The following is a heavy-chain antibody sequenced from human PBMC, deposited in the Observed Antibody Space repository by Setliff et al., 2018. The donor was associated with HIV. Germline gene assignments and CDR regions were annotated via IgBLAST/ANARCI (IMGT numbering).Heavy chain of an antibody. CDR3: ARQPGYSYGYYFDY. CDR1: GYSFSTYA. D-gene: IGHD5-18*01. Sequence: ASVKVSCKSSGYSFSTYAMHWVRQAPGQSLEWMGCINAGNGDTKHSQKFQDRVTITRDTSASTAYMELSSLRSEDTAVYYCARQPGYSYGYYFDYWGQGTLVTVSS. J-gene: IGHJ4*02. CDR2: INAGNGDT. V-gene: IGHV1-3*01.